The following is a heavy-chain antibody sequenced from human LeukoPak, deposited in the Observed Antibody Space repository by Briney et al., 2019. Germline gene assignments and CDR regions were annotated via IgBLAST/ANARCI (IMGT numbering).Heavy chain of an antibody. Sequence: SETLSLTCAVYGGSFSGYYWSWIRQPPGKGLEWIGEINHSGSTNYNPSLKSRVTISVDTSKNQFSLKLSSVTAADTAVYYCAREDGMRHALDIWGQGTMVTVSS. D-gene: IGHD5-24*01. CDR1: GGSFSGYY. CDR3: AREDGMRHALDI. CDR2: INHSGST. V-gene: IGHV4-34*01. J-gene: IGHJ3*02.